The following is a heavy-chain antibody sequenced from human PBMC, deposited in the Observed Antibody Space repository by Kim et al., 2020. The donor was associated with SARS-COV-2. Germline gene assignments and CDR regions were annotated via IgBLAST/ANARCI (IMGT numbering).Heavy chain of an antibody. D-gene: IGHD4-17*01. Sequence: ASVKVSCKASGYTFTSYYMHWVRQAPGQGLEWMGIINPSGGSTSYAQKFQGRVTMTRDTSTSTVYMELSSLRSEDTAVYYCARDLTTVVIPSGYYYSMDVWGQGTTVTVSS. CDR2: INPSGGST. CDR3: ARDLTTVVIPSGYYYSMDV. CDR1: GYTFTSYY. V-gene: IGHV1-46*01. J-gene: IGHJ6*02.